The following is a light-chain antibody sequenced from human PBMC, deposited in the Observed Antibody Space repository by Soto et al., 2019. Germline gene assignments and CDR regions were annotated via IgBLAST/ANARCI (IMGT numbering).Light chain of an antibody. V-gene: IGLV2-14*01. CDR1: SSDVGGYNY. CDR3: DSYTSSSTLYV. CDR2: DVT. Sequence: QSALTQPASVSGSPGQSITISCTGTSSDVGGYNYVSWYQQHPGRAPKLMIYDVTNRPSGVSNRFSGSKSGNTASLTISGIQAEDEADYYCDSYTSSSTLYVFGTGTKVTVL. J-gene: IGLJ1*01.